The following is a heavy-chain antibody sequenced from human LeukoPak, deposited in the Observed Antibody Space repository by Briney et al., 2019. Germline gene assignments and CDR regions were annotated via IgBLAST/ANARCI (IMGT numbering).Heavy chain of an antibody. D-gene: IGHD1-1*01. J-gene: IGHJ4*02. Sequence: PGRSLRLSCAASGFTFSSYGMHWVRQAPGKGLEWVAVLSYDGSNEYYADSVRGRFTISRDDSKNTVSLQMNSLRSEDTAEYYCAKGVRMEDWGQGTLVTVSS. CDR3: AKGVRMED. CDR2: LSYDGSNE. V-gene: IGHV3-30*18. CDR1: GFTFSSYG.